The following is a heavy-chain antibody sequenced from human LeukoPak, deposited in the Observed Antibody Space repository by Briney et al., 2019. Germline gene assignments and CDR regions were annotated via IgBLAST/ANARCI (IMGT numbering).Heavy chain of an antibody. Sequence: PGGSLRLSCAASGFTFSNAWMNWVRQAQGKVLEWVGRIKSKIDGGTTDYAAPVKGRFSISRDDSKNKLYLQMNSLKIDDTAVYYCSTVGSTMISDAFDIWGQGTMVTVSS. CDR1: GFTFSNAW. CDR2: IKSKIDGGTT. V-gene: IGHV3-15*01. J-gene: IGHJ3*02. D-gene: IGHD3-22*01. CDR3: STVGSTMISDAFDI.